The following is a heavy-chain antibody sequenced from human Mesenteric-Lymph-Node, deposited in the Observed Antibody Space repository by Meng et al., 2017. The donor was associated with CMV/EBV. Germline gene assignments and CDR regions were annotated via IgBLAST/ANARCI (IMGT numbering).Heavy chain of an antibody. CDR3: ARDSWELLYYYYGMDV. CDR1: GFTFSSYA. J-gene: IGHJ6*02. Sequence: GESLKISCAASGFTFSSYAMHWVRQAPGKGLEWGAVISYDGSNKYYADSVKGRFTISRDNSKNTLYLQMNSLRAEDTAVYYCARDSWELLYYYYGMDVWGQGTTVTVSS. CDR2: ISYDGSNK. V-gene: IGHV3-30*04. D-gene: IGHD1-26*01.